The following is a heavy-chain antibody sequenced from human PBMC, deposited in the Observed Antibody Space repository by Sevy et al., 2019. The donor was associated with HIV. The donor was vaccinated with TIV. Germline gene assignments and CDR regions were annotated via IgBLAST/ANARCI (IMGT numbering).Heavy chain of an antibody. V-gene: IGHV4-59*01. CDR3: AREFAHYDSSGYYYPSNDAFDI. J-gene: IGHJ3*02. CDR1: GGSISSYY. D-gene: IGHD3-22*01. Sequence: SETLSLTCTVSGGSISSYYWSWIRQPPGKGLEWIGYIYYSGSTNYNPSLKSRVTISVDTSKNQFSLKLSSVTAADTAVYYCAREFAHYDSSGYYYPSNDAFDIWGQGTMATVSS. CDR2: IYYSGST.